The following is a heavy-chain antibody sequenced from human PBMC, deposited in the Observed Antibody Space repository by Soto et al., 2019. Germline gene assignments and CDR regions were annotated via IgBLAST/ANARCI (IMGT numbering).Heavy chain of an antibody. Sequence: QVQLQESGPGLVKPSETLSLTCTVSGGSISSYYWSWLRQPPGKGLEWIGYIYYSGSTNYNPSLKSRVTISVDTSKNQFSLQLSSVTAADTAVYYCARLWFGELLSPYYYFDYLGQGTLVTVSS. CDR3: ARLWFGELLSPYYYFDY. CDR1: GGSISSYY. V-gene: IGHV4-59*01. CDR2: IYYSGST. D-gene: IGHD3-10*01. J-gene: IGHJ4*02.